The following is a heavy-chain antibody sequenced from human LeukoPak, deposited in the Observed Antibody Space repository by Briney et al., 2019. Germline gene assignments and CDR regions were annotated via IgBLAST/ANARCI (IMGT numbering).Heavy chain of an antibody. V-gene: IGHV3-23*01. CDR1: GFTFSSYA. CDR2: ISGSGGST. CDR3: AKDFGGYYYVSSGYLPLDY. J-gene: IGHJ4*01. Sequence: GGSLRLSCAASGFTFSSYAMSWVRQAPGKGLEWVSAISGSGGSTYYADSVKGRFTISRDNSKNTLYLQMNSLRAEDTAVYYCAKDFGGYYYVSSGYLPLDYWGHGTLVTVCS. D-gene: IGHD3-22*01.